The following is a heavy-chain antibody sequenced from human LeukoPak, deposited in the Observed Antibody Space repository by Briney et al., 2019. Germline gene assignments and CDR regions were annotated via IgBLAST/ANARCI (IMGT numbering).Heavy chain of an antibody. D-gene: IGHD3-22*01. CDR3: ARDSHKFDSSGYYPDAFDI. J-gene: IGHJ3*02. CDR2: ISTSTSNI. Sequence: GGSLRLSCAASGFTFSSYTMNWVRQAPGKGLEWVSSISTSTSNIYYADSVKGRFTISRDNAKSSLYLQMHSLRAEDTAVYYCARDSHKFDSSGYYPDAFDIWGQGTMVTVSS. V-gene: IGHV3-21*01. CDR1: GFTFSSYT.